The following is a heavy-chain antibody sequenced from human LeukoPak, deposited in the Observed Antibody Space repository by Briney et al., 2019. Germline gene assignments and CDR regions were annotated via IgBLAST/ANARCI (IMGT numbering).Heavy chain of an antibody. CDR3: ARGGGWDTIFRVVQYMDV. V-gene: IGHV3-74*01. D-gene: IGHD3-3*01. Sequence: GGSLRLSCAAFGFTFSGYWMHWVRQVPEKGLVLVSRIDNGGSGTTYADSVKGRFTVSRDNAKNTLYLQMNSLRAEDTAIYYCARGGGWDTIFRVVQYMDVWGKGTTVTVSS. J-gene: IGHJ6*03. CDR2: IDNGGSGT. CDR1: GFTFSGYW.